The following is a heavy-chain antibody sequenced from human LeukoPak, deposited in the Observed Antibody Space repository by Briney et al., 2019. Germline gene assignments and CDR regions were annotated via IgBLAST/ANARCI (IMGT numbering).Heavy chain of an antibody. Sequence: GGSLRLSCAASGFTFSSNYMSWVRQAPGKGLEWVSVIYSGGSTYYADSVKGRFTISRDNSKNTLYLQMNSLRAEDTAVYYCARVAGVARGNYWGQGTLVTVSS. CDR2: IYSGGST. J-gene: IGHJ4*02. D-gene: IGHD2-15*01. CDR1: GFTFSSNY. CDR3: ARVAGVARGNY. V-gene: IGHV3-66*01.